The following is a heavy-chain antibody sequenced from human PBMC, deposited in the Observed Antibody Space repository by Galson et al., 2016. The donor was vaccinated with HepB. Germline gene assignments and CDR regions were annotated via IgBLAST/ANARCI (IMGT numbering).Heavy chain of an antibody. CDR1: WDSVSSNRAG. V-gene: IGHV6-1*01. Sequence: CAISWDSVSSNRAGWNWIGQSPSRGLEWLGRTFYRSNWQNDYAESVKSRITINPDTSKNQFSLHLKSVTPEDTGVYYCARSYLLGRGFGWWGQGTLVTVSS. J-gene: IGHJ4*02. D-gene: IGHD7-27*01. CDR2: TFYRSNWQN. CDR3: ARSYLLGRGFGW.